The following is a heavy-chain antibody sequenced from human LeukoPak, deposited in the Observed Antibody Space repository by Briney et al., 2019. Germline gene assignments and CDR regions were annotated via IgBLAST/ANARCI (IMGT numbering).Heavy chain of an antibody. CDR2: ISGSGGST. CDR3: AKLGYSYGRDSSNYFDY. CDR1: GFTFSSYA. D-gene: IGHD5-18*01. V-gene: IGHV3-23*01. J-gene: IGHJ4*02. Sequence: PGGSLRLSCAASGFTFSSYAMSWVRQAPGKGLEWVSAISGSGGSTYYADSVKGRFTISRDNSKNTLYPQMNSLRAEDTAVYYCAKLGYSYGRDSSNYFDYWGQGTLVTVSS.